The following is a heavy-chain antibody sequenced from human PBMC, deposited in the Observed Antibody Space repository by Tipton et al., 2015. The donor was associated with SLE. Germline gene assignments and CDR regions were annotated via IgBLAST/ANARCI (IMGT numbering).Heavy chain of an antibody. CDR1: GFTFDDYA. Sequence: SLRLSCAASGFTFDDYAMNWDRQAPGKGLEWVSGISWNSGSIGYADSVKGRFTISRDNAKNSLYLQMNSLRAEDTALYYCAKDMGASLYYYYFGMDVWGLGTTVTVSS. CDR3: AKDMGASLYYYYFGMDV. D-gene: IGHD3-16*01. J-gene: IGHJ6*02. CDR2: ISWNSGSI. V-gene: IGHV3-9*01.